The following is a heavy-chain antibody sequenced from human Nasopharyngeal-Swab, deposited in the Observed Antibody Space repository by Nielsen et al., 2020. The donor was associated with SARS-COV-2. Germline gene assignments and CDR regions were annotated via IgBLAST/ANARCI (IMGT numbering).Heavy chain of an antibody. CDR2: MNPNSGNT. D-gene: IGHD5-12*01. Sequence: ASVKVSCKASGYTFTSYDINWVRQATGQGLEWMGWMNPNSGNTGYAQKFQGRVTMTRSTSISTAYMELSSLRSEDTAVYYCARGLIVATIFHYYYYMDVWGKGTTVTVSS. J-gene: IGHJ6*03. CDR1: GYTFTSYD. V-gene: IGHV1-8*01. CDR3: ARGLIVATIFHYYYYMDV.